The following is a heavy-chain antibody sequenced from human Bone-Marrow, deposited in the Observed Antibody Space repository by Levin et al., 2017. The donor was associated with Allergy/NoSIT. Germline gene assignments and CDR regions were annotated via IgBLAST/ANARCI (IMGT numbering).Heavy chain of an antibody. Sequence: GESLKISCKASGYAFSGSPIHWVRQAPGQGLEWMGWINPGNGYTKYSQKFQGRVTFTRDTSASTAYMDLRSLTSEDTAVFYCAREGITSGNFDNWGQGSLVTVAS. CDR1: GYAFSGSP. CDR2: INPGNGYT. V-gene: IGHV1-3*01. J-gene: IGHJ4*02. D-gene: IGHD1-26*01. CDR3: AREGITSGNFDN.